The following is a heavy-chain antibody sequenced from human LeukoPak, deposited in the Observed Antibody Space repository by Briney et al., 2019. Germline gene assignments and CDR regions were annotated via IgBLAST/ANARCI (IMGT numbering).Heavy chain of an antibody. CDR2: ISSSSSYI. CDR1: GFTFSSYS. CDR3: ARLGVIGYFDL. D-gene: IGHD3-22*01. J-gene: IGHJ2*01. V-gene: IGHV3-21*01. Sequence: GGSLRLSCAASGFTFSSYSMNWVRQAPGKGLEWVSSISSSSSYIYYADSVKGRFTISRDNAKNSLYLQMNSLRAEDTAEYYCARLGVIGYFDLWGRGTLVTVSS.